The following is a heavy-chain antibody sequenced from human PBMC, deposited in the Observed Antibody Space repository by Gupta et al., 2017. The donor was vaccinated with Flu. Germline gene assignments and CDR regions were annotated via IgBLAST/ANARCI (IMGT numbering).Heavy chain of an antibody. CDR2: INSGGDGV. D-gene: IGHD1-26*01. Sequence: TFSSDGRNWVRQAPGKGVEAGSMINSGGDGVYYMDAVKGRFTISRDNAKNSRSRQMNSLRAEDTAVYYCARDPGWGAFDMWGQGTLVTISS. J-gene: IGHJ3*02. V-gene: IGHV3-7*01. CDR1: TFSSDG. CDR3: ARDPGWGAFDM.